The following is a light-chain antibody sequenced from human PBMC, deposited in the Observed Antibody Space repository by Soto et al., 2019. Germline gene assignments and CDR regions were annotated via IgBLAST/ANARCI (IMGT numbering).Light chain of an antibody. CDR2: DVN. J-gene: IGLJ1*01. V-gene: IGLV2-14*03. CDR3: CAYSTSGTHV. Sequence: QSALTQPASVSGSPGQSITFSCTGTSSDVGSYDYVYWHQQYPGKAPKLIIYDVNNRPSGVSSRFSGSKSGNTASLTISGLQTEDEADYYCCAYSTSGTHVFGTGTKVTVL. CDR1: SSDVGSYDY.